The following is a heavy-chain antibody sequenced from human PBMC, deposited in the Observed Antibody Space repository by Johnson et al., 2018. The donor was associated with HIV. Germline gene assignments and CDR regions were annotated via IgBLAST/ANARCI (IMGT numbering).Heavy chain of an antibody. V-gene: IGHV3-30-3*01. CDR2: ISYDGSRT. Sequence: QVQLVESGGGVVQPGRSLRLSCAASGFTFSSYAMHWVRQAPGKGLEWVAVISYDGSRTTYADSVRGRFTIPRDNAKYTVDLQMNSLRVEDTAVYYCAKVDCGGDTCAGYDPFDLWGQGTLVTVSS. CDR3: AKVDCGGDTCAGYDPFDL. CDR1: GFTFSSYA. D-gene: IGHD2-21*01. J-gene: IGHJ3*01.